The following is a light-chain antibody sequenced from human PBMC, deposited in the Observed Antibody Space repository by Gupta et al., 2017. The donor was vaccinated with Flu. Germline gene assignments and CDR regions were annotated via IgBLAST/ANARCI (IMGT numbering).Light chain of an antibody. CDR3: GGWDDSLSGLV. Sequence: QSVLTQPPSASGTPGQRVTISCSGSSSNIGSNYVYWYQQLPGTAPKLLIYSNNQRPSGGVDRCSCCTSGTSASPATSGLRSEDEADYYGGGWDDSLSGLVFGGGTKLTVL. V-gene: IGLV1-47*02. CDR1: SSNIGSNY. CDR2: SNN. J-gene: IGLJ3*02.